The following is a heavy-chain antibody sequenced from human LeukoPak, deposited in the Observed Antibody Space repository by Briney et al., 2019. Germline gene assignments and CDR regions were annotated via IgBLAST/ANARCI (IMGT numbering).Heavy chain of an antibody. CDR3: RGSYGSGRKRFDY. D-gene: IGHD3-10*01. CDR1: GGSICSYY. Sequence: PSETLCLTCTVSGGSICSYYWRWIRQPAGKGLEWIGRIYTSGGTNYNPSLKSRVTMSVDTSKNKFSLKLSSVTAADTAVYYCRGSYGSGRKRFDYWGAGNLVSVSS. CDR2: IYTSGGT. J-gene: IGHJ4*01. V-gene: IGHV4-4*07.